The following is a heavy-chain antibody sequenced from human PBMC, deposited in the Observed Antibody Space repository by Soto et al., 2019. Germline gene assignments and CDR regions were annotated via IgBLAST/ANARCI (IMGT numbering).Heavy chain of an antibody. D-gene: IGHD3-22*01. CDR2: VSYDGSNK. J-gene: IGHJ4*02. CDR1: GFTFSSYG. V-gene: IGHV3-30*18. CDR3: AKDTYYYDRSGYYTYDH. Sequence: GSLRLSCAASGFTFSSYGVHWVRQAPGKGLEWVASVSYDGSNKHYADSVKGRFTISRDNSRNTLDLQMNSLRAEDTAVYYCAKDTYYYDRSGYYTYDHWGQGTQVTLSS.